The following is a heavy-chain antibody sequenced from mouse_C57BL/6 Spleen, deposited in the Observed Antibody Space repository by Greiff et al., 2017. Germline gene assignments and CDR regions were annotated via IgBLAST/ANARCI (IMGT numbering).Heavy chain of an antibody. J-gene: IGHJ1*03. D-gene: IGHD6-1*01. V-gene: IGHV1-82*01. CDR2: IYPGDGDT. CDR3: AGSGDGAVRYFEV. Sequence: QVQLQQSGPELVKPGASVKISCKASGYAFSSSWMNWVKQRPGKGLEWIGRIYPGDGDTNYTGKFKGKATLTADKSSSTAYMKLSSLTAEESAVYFCAGSGDGAVRYFEVWGTGTAVTVSS. CDR1: GYAFSSSW.